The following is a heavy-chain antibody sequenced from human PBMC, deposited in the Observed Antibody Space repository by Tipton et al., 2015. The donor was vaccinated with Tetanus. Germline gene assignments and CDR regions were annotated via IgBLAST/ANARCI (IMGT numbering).Heavy chain of an antibody. V-gene: IGHV4-31*03. Sequence: TLSLTCSVSGASISSGGYFWNWIRHRPGKGLEWIGYIYYSGSTFYNPSLKGRVTISVDTSKNQFSLRLSSVTAADTAVYYCARDQGGGRVARLNWFGPWGQGTLVTVSS. CDR2: IYYSGST. CDR1: GASISSGGYF. J-gene: IGHJ5*02. D-gene: IGHD3-16*01. CDR3: ARDQGGGRVARLNWFGP.